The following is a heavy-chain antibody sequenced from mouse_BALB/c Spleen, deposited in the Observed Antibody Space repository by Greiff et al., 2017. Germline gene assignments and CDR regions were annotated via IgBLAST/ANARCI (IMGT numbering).Heavy chain of an antibody. V-gene: IGHV1S135*01. CDR1: GYSFTGYN. CDR2: IDPYNGGT. Sequence: EVKLQESGPELGKPGASVKISCKASGYSFTGYNMYWVKQSHRKSLEWIGYIDPYNGGTSYNQKSKGKATLTVDKSSSTAYMHLNSLTSEDSAIYYCARGDAMDYWGQGTSVTVSS. J-gene: IGHJ4*01. CDR3: ARGDAMDY.